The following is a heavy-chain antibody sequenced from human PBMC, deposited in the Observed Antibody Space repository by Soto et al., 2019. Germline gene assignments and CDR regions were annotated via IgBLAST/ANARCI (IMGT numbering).Heavy chain of an antibody. J-gene: IGHJ4*01. CDR1: GFTFRKYG. D-gene: IGHD6-19*01. Sequence: GGSLRLSCAASGFTFRKYGMHWVRQAPGKGPEWVAVISYDGSSTYYGNSVKGRFTISRDNSKNTLYLQMNSLRDEDTAVYYCAKDSEQWLVYYFDYWGQGTLVTVS. CDR2: ISYDGSST. CDR3: AKDSEQWLVYYFDY. V-gene: IGHV3-30*18.